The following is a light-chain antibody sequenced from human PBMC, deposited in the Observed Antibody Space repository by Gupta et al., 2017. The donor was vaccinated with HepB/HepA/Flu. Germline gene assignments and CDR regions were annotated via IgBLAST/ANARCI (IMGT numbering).Light chain of an antibody. CDR3: QAWDSSTGV. Sequence: SYELTQPPSVSVSPGQTASITCSGAKLGDKYACWYQQKPGQSPVLVIYQDSKRPSGIPERFYGSNSGNTATLTISGTQAMDEADYYCQAWDSSTGVFGTGTKVTVL. J-gene: IGLJ1*01. CDR1: KLGDKY. V-gene: IGLV3-1*01. CDR2: QDS.